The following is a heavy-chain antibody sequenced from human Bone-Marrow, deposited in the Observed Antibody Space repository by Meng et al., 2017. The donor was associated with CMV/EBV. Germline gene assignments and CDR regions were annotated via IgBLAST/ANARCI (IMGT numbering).Heavy chain of an antibody. J-gene: IGHJ4*02. V-gene: IGHV4-30-4*08. Sequence: SETLSLTCTVSGGSISSGDYYWSWIRQPPGKGLEWIGYIYYSGSTNYNPSLKSRVTISVDTSKNQFSLKLSSVTAADTAVYYCARGRRTSPSIDYWGQGTLVTVSS. CDR2: IYYSGST. CDR3: ARGRRTSPSIDY. CDR1: GGSISSGDYY.